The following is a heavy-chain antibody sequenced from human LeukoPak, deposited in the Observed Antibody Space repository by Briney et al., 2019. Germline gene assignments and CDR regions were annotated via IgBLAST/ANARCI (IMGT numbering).Heavy chain of an antibody. CDR2: VDYTGYT. J-gene: IGHJ4*02. CDR1: GGSFSGYY. D-gene: IGHD3-10*01. CDR3: AKHYMGSYDNRGLDY. Sequence: PSETLSLTCAVYGGSFSGYYWSWIRQPPGKGLEWIGCVDYTGYTYSNPSVESRVTISVDTSKSQFSLKLSSVTAADTAVYYCAKHYMGSYDNRGLDYWGQGTLVTVSS. V-gene: IGHV4-34*01.